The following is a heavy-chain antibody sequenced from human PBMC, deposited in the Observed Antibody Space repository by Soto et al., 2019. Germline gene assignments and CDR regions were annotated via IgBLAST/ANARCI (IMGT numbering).Heavy chain of an antibody. V-gene: IGHV3-30-3*01. D-gene: IGHD6-6*01. CDR1: GLTFSSYA. Sequence: LRLSCAASGLTFSSYAMHWVRQAPGKGLEWVAVISYDGSNKYYADSVKGRFTISRDNSKNTLYLQMNSLRAEDTAVYYCAREDYGSSFGYWGQGTLVTVSS. J-gene: IGHJ4*02. CDR3: AREDYGSSFGY. CDR2: ISYDGSNK.